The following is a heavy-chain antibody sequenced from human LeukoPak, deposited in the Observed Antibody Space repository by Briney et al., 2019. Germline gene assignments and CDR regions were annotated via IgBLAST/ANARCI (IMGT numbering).Heavy chain of an antibody. V-gene: IGHV3-30*04. J-gene: IGHJ4*02. CDR1: GFTFSSYA. D-gene: IGHD6-13*01. CDR3: AKALGIAAAFDY. Sequence: PGRSLRLSCAASGFTFSSYAMHWVRQAPGKGLEWVAVISYDGSNKYYADSVKGRFTISRDNSKNTLCLQMNSLRAEDTAVYYCAKALGIAAAFDYWGQGTLVTVSS. CDR2: ISYDGSNK.